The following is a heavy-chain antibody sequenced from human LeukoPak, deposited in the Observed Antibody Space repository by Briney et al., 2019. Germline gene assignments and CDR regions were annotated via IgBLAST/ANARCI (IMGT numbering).Heavy chain of an antibody. Sequence: GGSLRLSCTASGFTVSSNFMSWVRQAPGKGLEWVSVISSGGTTYYADSVKGRFTISRHISENTVYLQMNSLRAEDTAVYYCASILRSSLGYYFDYWGQGTLVTVSS. V-gene: IGHV3-53*01. D-gene: IGHD3-16*01. CDR1: GFTVSSNF. CDR2: ISSGGTT. J-gene: IGHJ4*02. CDR3: ASILRSSLGYYFDY.